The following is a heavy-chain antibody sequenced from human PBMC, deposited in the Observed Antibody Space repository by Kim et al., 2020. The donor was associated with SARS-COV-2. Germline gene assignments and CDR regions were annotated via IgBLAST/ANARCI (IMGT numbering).Heavy chain of an antibody. Sequence: FQGRVTITADESASTAYMELSSLRSEDTAVYYCATEGGGDYYDSSGYFDYWGQGTLVTVSS. CDR3: ATEGGGDYYDSSGYFDY. V-gene: IGHV1-69*01. D-gene: IGHD3-22*01. J-gene: IGHJ4*02.